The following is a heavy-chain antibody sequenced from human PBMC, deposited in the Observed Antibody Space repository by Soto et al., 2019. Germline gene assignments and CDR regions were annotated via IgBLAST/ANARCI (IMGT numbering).Heavy chain of an antibody. Sequence: GGSLRLSCAASGFNFSDYHMSWIPPAPGMGLEWVSYISSSGMTIYYADAVKGRFTISRDNAKNSLYLQMNSLRAEDTAAYFCARVDYGVPYYFDYWGQGTLVTVSS. CDR2: ISSSGMTI. CDR1: GFNFSDYH. J-gene: IGHJ4*02. CDR3: ARVDYGVPYYFDY. V-gene: IGHV3-11*01. D-gene: IGHD4-17*01.